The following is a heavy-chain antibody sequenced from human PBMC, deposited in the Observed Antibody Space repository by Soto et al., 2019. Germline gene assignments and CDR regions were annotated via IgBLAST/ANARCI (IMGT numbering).Heavy chain of an antibody. V-gene: IGHV3-33*01. J-gene: IGHJ5*02. CDR2: IWYDGSNK. CDR1: GFTFSSYG. CDR3: ARDLFRYRSNWFDP. Sequence: QVQLVESGGGVVQPGRSLRLSCAASGFTFSSYGMHWVRQAPGKGLEWVAVIWYDGSNKYYADSVKGRFTISRDNSKNTLYLQMNSLRAEDTAVYYCARDLFRYRSNWFDPWGQGTLVTVSS. D-gene: IGHD1-1*01.